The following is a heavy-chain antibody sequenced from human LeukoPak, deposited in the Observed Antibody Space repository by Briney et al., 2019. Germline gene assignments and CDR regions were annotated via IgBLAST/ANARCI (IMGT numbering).Heavy chain of an antibody. CDR2: INHSGST. CDR3: ARGLRDAFDI. V-gene: IGHV4-34*01. CDR1: GGSFSGYY. Sequence: SETLSLTCAVYGGSFSGYYRSWIRQPPGKGLEWIGEINHSGSTNYNPSLKSRVTISVDTSKNQFSLKLSSVTAADTAVYYCARGLRDAFDIWGQGTMVTVSS. J-gene: IGHJ3*02.